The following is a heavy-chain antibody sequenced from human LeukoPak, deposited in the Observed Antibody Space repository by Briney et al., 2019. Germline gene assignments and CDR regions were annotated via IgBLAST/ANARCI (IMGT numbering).Heavy chain of an antibody. J-gene: IGHJ4*02. CDR2: INSDGSST. CDR3: ARSGYGGNYFDY. Sequence: PGGSLRLSCTASGFTISTYWMHWVRQAPGKGLVRVSRINSDGSSTSYADSVKGRFTISRDNAKNTLYLQMNSLRAEDTAVYHCARSGYGGNYFDYWGQGILVTVSS. CDR1: GFTISTYW. D-gene: IGHD5-18*01. V-gene: IGHV3-74*01.